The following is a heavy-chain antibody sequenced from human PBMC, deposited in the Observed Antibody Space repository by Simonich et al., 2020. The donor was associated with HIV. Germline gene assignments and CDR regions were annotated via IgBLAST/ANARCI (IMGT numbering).Heavy chain of an antibody. J-gene: IGHJ4*02. Sequence: QVQLVQSGSELKKPGASVKVSCKASGYTFTSFAMNWLRQAPGQGLGWMGWIKTNPGNPRYGQGFTGRFVFSLDTSVSTAYLQISSLKSEDTAVYYCARDGTTVAAFDYWGQGTLVTVSS. CDR1: GYTFTSFA. V-gene: IGHV7-4-1*02. CDR2: IKTNPGNP. D-gene: IGHD4-4*01. CDR3: ARDGTTVAAFDY.